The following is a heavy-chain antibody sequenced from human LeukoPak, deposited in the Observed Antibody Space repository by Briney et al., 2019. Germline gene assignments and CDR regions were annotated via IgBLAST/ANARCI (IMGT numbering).Heavy chain of an antibody. CDR2: IYYSGST. Sequence: PSETLSLTCSVYGGSTSGYYWSWIRQPPGKGLEWIGDIYYSGSTNYSPSLKSRVTISVDMSKNQFSLKMNSMTAADAAVYYCARGYGYSYAWWFDPWGQGTLVTVSS. J-gene: IGHJ5*02. V-gene: IGHV4-59*01. CDR3: ARGYGYSYAWWFDP. D-gene: IGHD5-18*01. CDR1: GGSTSGYY.